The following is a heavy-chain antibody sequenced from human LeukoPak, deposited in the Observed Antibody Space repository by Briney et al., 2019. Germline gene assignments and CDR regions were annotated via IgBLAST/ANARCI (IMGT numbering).Heavy chain of an antibody. V-gene: IGHV1-2*02. CDR3: ARDPRGDLPYGSGSQNDY. CDR1: GYTFTGYY. CDR2: INPNSGGT. J-gene: IGHJ4*02. Sequence: ASVKVSCKASGYTFTGYYMHWVRQAHGQGLEWMGWINPNSGGTNYAQKFQGRVTMTRDTSISTAYMELSRLRSDDTAVYYCARDPRGDLPYGSGSQNDYWGQGTLVTVSS. D-gene: IGHD3-10*01.